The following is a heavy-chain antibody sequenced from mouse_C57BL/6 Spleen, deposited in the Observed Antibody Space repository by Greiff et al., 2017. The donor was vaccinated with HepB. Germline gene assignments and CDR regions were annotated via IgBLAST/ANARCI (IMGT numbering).Heavy chain of an antibody. J-gene: IGHJ2*01. V-gene: IGHV1-15*01. CDR1: GYTFTDYE. D-gene: IGHD1-1*01. CDR2: IDPETGGT. Sequence: QVQLQQSGAELVRPGASVTLSCKASGYTFTDYEMHWVKQTPVHGLEWIGAIDPETGGTAYNQKFKGKAILTADKSSSTAYMELRSLTSEDSAVYYCTRERITTVVAHFDYWGQGTTLTVSS. CDR3: TRERITTVVAHFDY.